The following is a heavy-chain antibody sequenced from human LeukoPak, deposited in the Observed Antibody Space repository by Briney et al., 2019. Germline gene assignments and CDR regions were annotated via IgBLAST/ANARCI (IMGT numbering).Heavy chain of an antibody. CDR2: IYYSGST. CDR3: ASAAGSSSFPGGFDY. J-gene: IGHJ4*02. Sequence: SGTLSLTCAVSGDSISSGDYSWSWIRQPPGKGLEWIGYIYYSGSTYYNPSLKSRVTISVHTSKNQFSLKLSSVTAADTAVYYCASAAGSSSFPGGFDYWGQGTLVTVSS. V-gene: IGHV4-30-4*07. CDR1: GDSISSGDYS. D-gene: IGHD6-6*01.